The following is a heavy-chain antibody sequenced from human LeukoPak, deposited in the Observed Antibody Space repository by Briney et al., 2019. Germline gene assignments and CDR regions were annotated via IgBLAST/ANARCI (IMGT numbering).Heavy chain of an antibody. CDR3: ARGHSTGNPDPFDY. CDR2: IYSGGSI. D-gene: IGHD3-22*01. Sequence: TGGSLRLSCAASGFTFSNYWMSWVRQAPGKGLEWVSVIYSGGSIHYADSVKGRFTISRDNAKNTLYLQMNSLRTEDTAVYYCARGHSTGNPDPFDYWGQGTLVTVSS. CDR1: GFTFSNYW. J-gene: IGHJ4*02. V-gene: IGHV3-53*01.